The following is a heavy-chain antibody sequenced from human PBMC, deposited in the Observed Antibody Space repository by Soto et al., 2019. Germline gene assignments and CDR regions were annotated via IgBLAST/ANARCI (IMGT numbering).Heavy chain of an antibody. CDR1: GYTFTGYY. V-gene: IGHV1-2*02. CDR2: INPNSGGT. J-gene: IGHJ5*02. Sequence: GASVKVSCKASGYTFTGYYMHWVRQAPGQGLEWMGWINPNSGGTNYAQKFQGRVTMTRDTSISTAYMELSTLRSDDTAVYYCARARYSSSSGWFDPWGQGTLVTVSP. D-gene: IGHD6-6*01. CDR3: ARARYSSSSGWFDP.